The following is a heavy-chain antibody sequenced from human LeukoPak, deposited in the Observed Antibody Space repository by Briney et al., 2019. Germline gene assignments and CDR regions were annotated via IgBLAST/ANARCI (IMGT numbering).Heavy chain of an antibody. CDR3: VRDLGYSYGPWDF. CDR2: IYSGGST. Sequence: GGSLRLSCAASEFSVGSNYMTWVRQAPGKGLEWVSLIYSGGSTYYADSVKGRFTISRDNSKNTLYLQMNSLRAEDTAVYYCVRDLGYSYGPWDFWGQGTLVTVSS. V-gene: IGHV3-66*01. D-gene: IGHD5-18*01. CDR1: EFSVGSNY. J-gene: IGHJ4*02.